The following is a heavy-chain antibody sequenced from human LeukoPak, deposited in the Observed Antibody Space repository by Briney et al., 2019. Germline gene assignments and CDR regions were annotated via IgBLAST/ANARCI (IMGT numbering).Heavy chain of an antibody. Sequence: GGSLRLSCAASGFTFSSYGIHWVRQAPGKGLEWVTVISYDESKKYYADSVKGRFTISRDNSKNTVYLQMNSLRAEDTAVYYCANTYYAFWSGSFWGQGTLVTVSS. D-gene: IGHD3-3*01. CDR1: GFTFSSYG. J-gene: IGHJ4*02. V-gene: IGHV3-30-3*01. CDR3: ANTYYAFWSGSF. CDR2: ISYDESKK.